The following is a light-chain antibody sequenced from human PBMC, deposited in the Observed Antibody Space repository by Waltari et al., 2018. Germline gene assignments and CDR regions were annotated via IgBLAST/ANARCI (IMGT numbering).Light chain of an antibody. CDR3: QQYDYWPWT. CDR2: GTS. J-gene: IGKJ1*01. V-gene: IGKV3D-15*01. CDR1: QSVRST. Sequence: DIVLTQSPDSLAVSLGARATINCKSSQSVRSTFAWFQQKPGQPPRLLIYGTSTRATGIPARFTGSGSGTEFSLTISSLQPEDFATYYCQQYDYWPWTFGQGTRVETK.